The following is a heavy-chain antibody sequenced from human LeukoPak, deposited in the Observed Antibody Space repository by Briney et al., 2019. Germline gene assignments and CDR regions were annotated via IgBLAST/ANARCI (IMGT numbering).Heavy chain of an antibody. Sequence: GASVKISCKASGYTYTSYGISWVRQAPGQGLEWMGWIIAYNGNTNYAQKLQGRVTMTTDTSTSTAYMELRSLRSDDTAVYYCARGAPTRWLQSHFDYWGQGTLVTVSS. V-gene: IGHV1-18*01. CDR1: GYTYTSYG. CDR3: ARGAPTRWLQSHFDY. J-gene: IGHJ4*02. D-gene: IGHD5-24*01. CDR2: IIAYNGNT.